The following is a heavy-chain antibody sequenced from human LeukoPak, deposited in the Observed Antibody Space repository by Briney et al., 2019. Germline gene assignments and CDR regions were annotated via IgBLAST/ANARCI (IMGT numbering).Heavy chain of an antibody. CDR1: GYTFTGYY. D-gene: IGHD6-13*01. V-gene: IGHV1-2*02. CDR2: INPNSGGT. Sequence: GASVKVSCKASGYTFTGYYMHWVRQAPGQGLEWMGWINPNSGGTNYAQKFQGRVTMTRDTSISTAYMELSRLRSDDTAVYYCARVPAPAISWRAAAVYYFDYWGQGTLVTVSS. CDR3: ARVPAPAISWRAAAVYYFDY. J-gene: IGHJ4*02.